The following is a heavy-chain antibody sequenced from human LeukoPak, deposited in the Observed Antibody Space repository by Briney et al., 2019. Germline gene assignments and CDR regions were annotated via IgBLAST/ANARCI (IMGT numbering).Heavy chain of an antibody. V-gene: IGHV3-23*01. Sequence: PGGSLRLSCATSGFTFSRYAMNWVRQAPGKGLEWVSAISDSGNSACYADSVKGRFTVSRDKSNNTLFLQMTRLTADDTAVYYCAKDASPLPNVFDIWGQGTKVIVSS. D-gene: IGHD2-15*01. CDR1: GFTFSRYA. CDR3: AKDASPLPNVFDI. J-gene: IGHJ3*02. CDR2: ISDSGNSA.